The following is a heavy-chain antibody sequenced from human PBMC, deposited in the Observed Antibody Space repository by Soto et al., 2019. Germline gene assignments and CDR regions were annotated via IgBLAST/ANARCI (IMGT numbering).Heavy chain of an antibody. CDR1: GFTFSSYG. Sequence: QVQLVESGGGVVQPGRSLRLSCAASGFTFSSYGMHWVRQAPGKGLEWVAVISYDGSNKYYADSVKGRFTISRDNSKNTLYLQLNSLRAEDTAVYYCATDHKVTNYYGMDVWGQGTTVTVSS. CDR2: ISYDGSNK. V-gene: IGHV3-30*03. D-gene: IGHD2-21*02. CDR3: ATDHKVTNYYGMDV. J-gene: IGHJ6*02.